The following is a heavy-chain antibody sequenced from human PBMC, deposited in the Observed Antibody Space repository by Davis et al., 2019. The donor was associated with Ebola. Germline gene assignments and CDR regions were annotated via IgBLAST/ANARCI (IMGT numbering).Heavy chain of an antibody. Sequence: PGGSLRLSCAASGFTFSSYGMPWVRQAPGKGLEWVAVIWYDGSNKYYADSVKGRFTISRDNSKNTLYLQMNSLRAEDTAVYYCARKKRVDDAFDIWGQGTMVTVSS. D-gene: IGHD3-3*01. V-gene: IGHV3-33*01. J-gene: IGHJ3*02. CDR2: IWYDGSNK. CDR3: ARKKRVDDAFDI. CDR1: GFTFSSYG.